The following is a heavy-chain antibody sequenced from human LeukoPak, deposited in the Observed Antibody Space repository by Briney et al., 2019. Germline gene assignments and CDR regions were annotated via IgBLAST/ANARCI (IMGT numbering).Heavy chain of an antibody. V-gene: IGHV4-39*01. CDR3: ARRPTPAVAGTTVDY. CDR1: GGSISSSSYY. CDR2: IYYSGSA. Sequence: SETLSLTCTVSGGSISSSSYYWGWIRQPPGKGLEWIGSIYYSGSAYYNPSLKSRVTISVDTSKNQFSLKLSSVTAADTAVYYCARRPTPAVAGTTVDYWGQGTLVTVSS. J-gene: IGHJ4*02. D-gene: IGHD6-19*01.